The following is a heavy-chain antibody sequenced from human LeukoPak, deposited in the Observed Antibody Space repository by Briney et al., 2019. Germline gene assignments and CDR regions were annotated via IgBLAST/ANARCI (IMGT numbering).Heavy chain of an antibody. Sequence: GGSLRLSCAASGFTFSSYWMSWVRQAPGKGLEWVAVISYDGSNKYYADSVKGRFTISRDNSKNTLYLQMNSLRAEDTAVYYCAKGDAWRHWDAFDIWGQGTMVTVSS. CDR2: ISYDGSNK. D-gene: IGHD5-12*01. J-gene: IGHJ3*02. CDR1: GFTFSSYW. CDR3: AKGDAWRHWDAFDI. V-gene: IGHV3-30*18.